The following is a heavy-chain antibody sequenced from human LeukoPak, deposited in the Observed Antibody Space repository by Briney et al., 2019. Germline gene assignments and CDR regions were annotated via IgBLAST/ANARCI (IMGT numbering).Heavy chain of an antibody. D-gene: IGHD6-6*01. CDR1: GGSISNHY. CDR3: AREGGVARPGLDY. CDR2: IYSSGST. Sequence: PSETLSLTCSVSGGSISNHYWSWIRQAPGKTLEYIGNIYSSGSTYYNPSLKSRLTISLDTPQNQFSLRLTSVGAADTAVYYCAREGGVARPGLDYWGQGTLVAVSS. V-gene: IGHV4-59*11. J-gene: IGHJ4*02.